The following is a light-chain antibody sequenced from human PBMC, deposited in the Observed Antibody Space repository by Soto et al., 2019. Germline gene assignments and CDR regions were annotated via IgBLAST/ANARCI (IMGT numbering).Light chain of an antibody. CDR3: RSYDSSLSGWV. V-gene: IGLV1-40*01. CDR2: GNS. CDR1: SSNIGAGYD. J-gene: IGLJ3*02. Sequence: QSVLTQPPSVSGAPGQRVTISCTGSSSNIGAGYDVHWYQQLPGTAPKLLIYGNSNRPSGVPDRFSGSKPGTSAPLAITGLQAEYEADYYCRSYDSSLSGWVFGGGTKVTVL.